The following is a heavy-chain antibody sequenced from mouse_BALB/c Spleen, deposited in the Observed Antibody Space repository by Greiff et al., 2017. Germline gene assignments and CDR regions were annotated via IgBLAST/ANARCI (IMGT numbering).Heavy chain of an antibody. CDR1: GDSITSCY. V-gene: IGHV3-8*02. CDR2: ISYSGST. J-gene: IGHJ4*01. CDR3: AREAMDY. Sequence: EVMLVESGPSLVKPSQTLSLTCSVTGDSITSCYWNWIRKFPGNKLEYMGYISYSGSTYYNPSLKSRISITRDTSKNQYYLQLNSVTTEDTATYYCAREAMDYWGQGTSVTVSS.